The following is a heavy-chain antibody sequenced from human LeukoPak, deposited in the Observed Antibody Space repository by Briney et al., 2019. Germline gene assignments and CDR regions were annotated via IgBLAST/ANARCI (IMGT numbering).Heavy chain of an antibody. V-gene: IGHV4-59*01. CDR1: GGSISSYY. CDR2: IYYSGST. J-gene: IGHJ4*02. D-gene: IGHD5-18*01. CDR3: ARVVDTAMAFDY. Sequence: SETLSLTCTVSGGSISSYYWSWIRQPPGKGLEWIGYIYYSGSTNYNPSLKSRVTLSVDTSKNQFSLKLSSVTAADTAVYYCARVVDTAMAFDYWGQGTLVTVSS.